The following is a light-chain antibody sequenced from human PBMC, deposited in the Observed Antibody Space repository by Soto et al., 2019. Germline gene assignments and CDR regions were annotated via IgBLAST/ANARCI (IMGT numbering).Light chain of an antibody. CDR1: QGISNH. Sequence: DIQMTQSPSSLSASVGDRVTITCRASQGISNHLDWFQQKPGKAPKTLIYDASRLHSGVPSKFSGSGSGTDFTLTISSLQPDDFATYYCLQYNIYTRKFGPGT. J-gene: IGKJ1*01. V-gene: IGKV1-16*02. CDR3: LQYNIYTRK. CDR2: DAS.